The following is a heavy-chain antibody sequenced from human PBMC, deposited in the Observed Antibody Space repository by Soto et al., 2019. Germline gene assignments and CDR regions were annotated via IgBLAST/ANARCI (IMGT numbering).Heavy chain of an antibody. V-gene: IGHV1-46*01. D-gene: IGHD3-22*01. Sequence: ASVMVCCKESGYTFTSYYIHWVRQAPGQGLEWMGIINPSGGSTSYAQKFQGRVTMTRDTSRSTFYMELSSLRSEDTAVYYCARMHDSSGYCPENSIHYWGQAALVTVAS. CDR2: INPSGGST. CDR1: GYTFTSYY. CDR3: ARMHDSSGYCPENSIHY. J-gene: IGHJ4*02.